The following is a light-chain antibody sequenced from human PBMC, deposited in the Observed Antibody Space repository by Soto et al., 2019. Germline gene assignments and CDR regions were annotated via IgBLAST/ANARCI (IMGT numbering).Light chain of an antibody. CDR2: EVS. CDR1: SSDVGGYNY. Sequence: QSVLTQPPSASGSPGQSVTISCTGTSSDVGGYNYVSWYQQHPGKAPQLMIYEVSKRPSGVPDRFSGSKSGNTASLTVSGLQADDEADYYCISYAGSDNLVFGTGTKVTV. J-gene: IGLJ1*01. V-gene: IGLV2-8*01. CDR3: ISYAGSDNLV.